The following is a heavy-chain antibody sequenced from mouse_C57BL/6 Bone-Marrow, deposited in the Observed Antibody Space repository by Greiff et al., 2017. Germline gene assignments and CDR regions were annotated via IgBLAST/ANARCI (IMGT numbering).Heavy chain of an antibody. Sequence: QVQLQQSGPELVKPGASVKISCKASGYAFSSSWMNWVKQRPGKGLEWIGRIYPGDGDTNYNGKFKGKATLTADKSSSTAYMRLSSLTSEDSAVYFCARRHDDAMDYWGQGTSVTVSS. D-gene: IGHD2-12*01. CDR1: GYAFSSSW. CDR3: ARRHDDAMDY. J-gene: IGHJ4*01. V-gene: IGHV1-82*01. CDR2: IYPGDGDT.